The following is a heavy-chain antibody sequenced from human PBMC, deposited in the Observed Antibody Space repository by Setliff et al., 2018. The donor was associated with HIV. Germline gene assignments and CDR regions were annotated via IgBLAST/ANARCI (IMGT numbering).Heavy chain of an antibody. Sequence: GASVKVSCKASGGTFSRYVISGVRQGTGQGLEWMGGIIPIFGTANYAQKFQGRVTITADESTSTAYMELSSLRSEDTAVYYCARDRCSSTSCPVGGMDVWGQGTTVTVSS. CDR2: IIPIFGTA. V-gene: IGHV1-69*13. J-gene: IGHJ6*02. D-gene: IGHD2-2*01. CDR1: GGTFSRYV. CDR3: ARDRCSSTSCPVGGMDV.